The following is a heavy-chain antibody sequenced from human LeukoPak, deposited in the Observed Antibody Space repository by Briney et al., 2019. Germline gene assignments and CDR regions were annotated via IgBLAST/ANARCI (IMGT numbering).Heavy chain of an antibody. J-gene: IGHJ4*02. CDR1: GGSISSGGYS. CDR3: ARDYYDSSGYYFDY. Sequence: PSRTLSLTCAVSGGSISSGGYSWSWIRQPPGKGLEWIGYIYHSGSTYYNPSLKSRVTISVDRSKNQFSLKLSSVTAADTAVYYCARDYYDSSGYYFDYWGQGTLVTVSS. V-gene: IGHV4-30-2*01. D-gene: IGHD3-22*01. CDR2: IYHSGST.